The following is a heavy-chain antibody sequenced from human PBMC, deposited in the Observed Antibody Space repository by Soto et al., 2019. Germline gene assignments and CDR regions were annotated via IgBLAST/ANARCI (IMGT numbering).Heavy chain of an antibody. CDR2: IWYDGSNK. CDR3: ARDYRSGSYYADWFDP. J-gene: IGHJ5*02. Sequence: QVQLVESGGGVVQPGRSLRLSCAASGFTFSSYGMHWVRQAPGKGLEWVAVIWYDGSNKYYADSVKGRFTISRDNSKNTLYLQMNSLRAEDTAVYYCARDYRSGSYYADWFDPWGQGTLVTVSS. V-gene: IGHV3-33*01. D-gene: IGHD3-10*01. CDR1: GFTFSSYG.